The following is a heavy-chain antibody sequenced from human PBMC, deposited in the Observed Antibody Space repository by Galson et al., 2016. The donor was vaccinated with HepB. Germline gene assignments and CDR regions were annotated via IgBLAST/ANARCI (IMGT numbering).Heavy chain of an antibody. CDR1: GFIFSTYW. CDR3: AKGGGWSMDA. J-gene: IGHJ6*02. V-gene: IGHV3-7*01. D-gene: IGHD3-16*01. CDR2: IKQDGSVR. Sequence: SLRLSCAASGFIFSTYWMTWVRQVPGKGLEFVANIKQDGSVRNYVDSVKGRFTISRDNAKNPLYLQMNGLRAEDTAVYYCAKGGGWSMDAWGQGTTVTVSS.